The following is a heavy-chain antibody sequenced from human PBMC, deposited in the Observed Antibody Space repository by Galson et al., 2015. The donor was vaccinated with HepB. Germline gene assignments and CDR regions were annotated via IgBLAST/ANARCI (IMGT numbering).Heavy chain of an antibody. CDR2: INPSGGST. V-gene: IGHV1-46*04. CDR3: ARGPNSYYGSGSYAFDI. J-gene: IGHJ3*02. D-gene: IGHD3-10*01. Sequence: SVKVSCKASGYTFTSYYMHWVRQAPGQGLEWMGIINPSGGSTSYAQKLQGRVTMTRDTSTSTVYMELSSLRSEDTAVYYCARGPNSYYGSGSYAFDIWGQGTMVTVSS. CDR1: GYTFTSYY.